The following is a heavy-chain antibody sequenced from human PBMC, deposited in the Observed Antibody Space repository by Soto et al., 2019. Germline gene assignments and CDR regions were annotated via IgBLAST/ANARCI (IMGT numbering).Heavy chain of an antibody. CDR2: ISSNSDRI. CDR1: GFKFDGYA. J-gene: IGHJ4*02. CDR3: AKDQDSGHGSFDY. Sequence: EVQLVEAGGGLVQPGRSLRLSCAASGFKFDGYAMSWVRQAPGKGLEWVSGISSNSDRIGYADSVKGRFTISRDNAKNPLYLQMDSLRPEDTALYYCAKDQDSGHGSFDYWGQGTLVTVSS. V-gene: IGHV3-9*01. D-gene: IGHD6-25*01.